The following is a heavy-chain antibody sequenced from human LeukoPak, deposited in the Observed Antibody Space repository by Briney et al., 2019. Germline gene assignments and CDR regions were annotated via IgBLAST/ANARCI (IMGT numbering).Heavy chain of an antibody. D-gene: IGHD1-26*01. CDR1: GGSISSSNW. Sequence: PSETLSLTCAVSGGSISSSNWWSWVRQPPGKGLEWVANIKEDAGEIYYVDSVKGRFTISRDNAKNSVYLQMDSLRAEDTAVYYCVRDKVVGPTLFDYWGQGTLVTVSS. CDR3: VRDKVVGPTLFDY. J-gene: IGHJ4*02. CDR2: IKEDAGEI. V-gene: IGHV3-7*01.